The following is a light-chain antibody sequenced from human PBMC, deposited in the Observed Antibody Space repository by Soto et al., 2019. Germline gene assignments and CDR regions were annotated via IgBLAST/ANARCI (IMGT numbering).Light chain of an antibody. V-gene: IGKV3D-15*01. CDR2: GIS. Sequence: EIVMTQSPATLSVPPGERATLSCRASQSVNSNYLAWYQQKPGQAPRLLIYGISKRATDIPDRFSGSGSETEFTLTISSLQPEDFATYYCQQHGQWPITFGQGTRLEIK. J-gene: IGKJ5*01. CDR3: QQHGQWPIT. CDR1: QSVNSN.